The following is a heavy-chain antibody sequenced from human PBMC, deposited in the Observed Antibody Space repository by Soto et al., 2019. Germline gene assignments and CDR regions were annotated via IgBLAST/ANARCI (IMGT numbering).Heavy chain of an antibody. CDR2: IYHSGST. D-gene: IGHD3-22*01. CDR3: ARADSINYYDSSGTPTGYYYYGMDV. CDR1: GGSISSSNW. Sequence: PSETLSLTCVVSGGSISSSNWWSWVRQPPGKGLEWIGEIYHSGSTNYSPSLKSRVTISVDKSKNQFSLKLSSVTAADTAVYYCARADSINYYDSSGTPTGYYYYGMDVWGQGTTVTVSS. J-gene: IGHJ6*02. V-gene: IGHV4-4*02.